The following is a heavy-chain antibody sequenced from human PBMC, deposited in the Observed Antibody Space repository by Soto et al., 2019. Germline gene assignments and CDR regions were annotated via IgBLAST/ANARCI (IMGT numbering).Heavy chain of an antibody. CDR3: ARVNDIVKGHNWFDP. V-gene: IGHV3-30-3*01. Sequence: QVQLVESGGGVVQPGRSLRLSCAASGFTFSSYTMHWVRQAPGKGLEWVAVISYDGNTHYYADSVKGRFTISRDISRNTLYLQMNSLRAEDTAVYYCARVNDIVKGHNWFDPWGQGTLVTVSS. CDR2: ISYDGNTH. D-gene: IGHD3-9*01. J-gene: IGHJ5*02. CDR1: GFTFSSYT.